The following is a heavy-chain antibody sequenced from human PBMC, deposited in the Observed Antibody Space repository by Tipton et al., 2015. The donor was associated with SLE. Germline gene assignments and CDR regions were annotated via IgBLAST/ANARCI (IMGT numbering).Heavy chain of an antibody. V-gene: IGHV1-69*01. CDR3: ARDRPSGSYSGGREPVDV. J-gene: IGHJ4*02. CDR2: IIPIFGTA. Sequence: QLVQSGAEVKKPGSSVKVSCKASGGTFSSYAISWVRQAPGQGLEWMGGIIPIFGTANYAQKFQGRVTITADESTGTAYMELSNLRSEDTAVYYCARDRPSGSYSGGREPVDVWGQGTLVTVSS. CDR1: GGTFSSYA. D-gene: IGHD1-26*01.